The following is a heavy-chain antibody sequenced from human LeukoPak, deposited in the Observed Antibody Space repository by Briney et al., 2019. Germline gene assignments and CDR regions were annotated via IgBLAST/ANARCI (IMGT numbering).Heavy chain of an antibody. CDR1: GFTFSSYA. CDR3: ARDIDGGTPFDY. J-gene: IGHJ4*02. Sequence: GGSLRLSCAASGFTFSSYAMHWVRQAPGKGLEWVAVISYDGSNKYYADSVKGRFTISRDNSKNTLYLQMNSLRAEDTAVYCCARDIDGGTPFDYWGQGTLVTVSS. V-gene: IGHV3-30-3*01. D-gene: IGHD1-26*01. CDR2: ISYDGSNK.